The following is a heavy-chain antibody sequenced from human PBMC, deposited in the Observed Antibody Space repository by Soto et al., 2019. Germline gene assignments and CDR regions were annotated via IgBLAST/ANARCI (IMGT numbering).Heavy chain of an antibody. J-gene: IGHJ4*02. CDR3: ARGGQPLLYFDY. CDR2: IFYSGST. Sequence: QFHLQESGPELLKPSRTRSLTCLFPVGSFGGVGYSGGWTGQHPGKGLGGIGYIFYSGSTYYNPSLKSRVTISVDTSKNQFSLKLSSVTAADTAVYYCARGGQPLLYFDYWGQGTLVTVSS. CDR1: VGSFGGVGYS. D-gene: IGHD1-26*01. V-gene: IGHV4-31*03.